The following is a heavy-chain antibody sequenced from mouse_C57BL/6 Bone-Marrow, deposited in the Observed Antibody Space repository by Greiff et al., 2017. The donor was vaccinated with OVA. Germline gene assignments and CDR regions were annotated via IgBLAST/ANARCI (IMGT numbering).Heavy chain of an antibody. Sequence: VQLQQSGPVLVKPGASVKMSCKASGYTFTDYYMNWVKQSHGKSLEWIGVINPYNGGTSYNQKFKGKATLTVDKSSSTAYMELNSLTSEDSAVYYCARPSYYYGSSPFAYWGHGTLVTVSA. CDR2: INPYNGGT. V-gene: IGHV1-19*01. D-gene: IGHD1-1*01. J-gene: IGHJ3*01. CDR3: ARPSYYYGSSPFAY. CDR1: GYTFTDYY.